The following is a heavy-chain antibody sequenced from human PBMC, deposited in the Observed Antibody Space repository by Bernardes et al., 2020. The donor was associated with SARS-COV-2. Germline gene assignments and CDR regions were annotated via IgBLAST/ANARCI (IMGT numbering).Heavy chain of an antibody. V-gene: IGHV1-69*13. CDR2: IIPIFGTT. CDR1: GGTINMFV. Sequence: SVKVSCKASGGTINMFVMSWVRQAPGRRLEWMGGIIPIFGTTHYAQKFQGRVTITADESTSTAYLELRSLRSEDTAIYFCARGRDIGVEPSDSDASDVWSERRMVT. J-gene: IGHJ3*01. D-gene: IGHD2-2*01. CDR3: ARGRDIGVEPSDSDASDV.